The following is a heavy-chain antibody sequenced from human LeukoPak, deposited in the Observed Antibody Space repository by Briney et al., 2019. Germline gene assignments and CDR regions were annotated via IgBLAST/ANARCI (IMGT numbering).Heavy chain of an antibody. CDR1: GGTFSNYA. V-gene: IGHV1-69*13. J-gene: IGHJ3*02. Sequence: RASVKVSCKASGGTFSNYAISWVRQAPGQGLEWMGGIIPILGTAKYAQKFQGRVTITADDSATTAYMELSSLRSEDTAVYYCARDQAVAGTTDAFGIWGQGTMVTISS. CDR2: IIPILGTA. CDR3: ARDQAVAGTTDAFGI. D-gene: IGHD6-19*01.